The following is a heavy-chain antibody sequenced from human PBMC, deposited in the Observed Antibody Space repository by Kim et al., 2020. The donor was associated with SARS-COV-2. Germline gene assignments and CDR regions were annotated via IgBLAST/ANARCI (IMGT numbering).Heavy chain of an antibody. D-gene: IGHD3-22*01. CDR3: ARGYDSSGLIPRHYYFDY. Sequence: KGRLPISRNNAKNSLYLQMNSLRAEDTAVYYCARGYDSSGLIPRHYYFDYWGQGTLVTVSS. V-gene: IGHV3-11*01. J-gene: IGHJ4*02.